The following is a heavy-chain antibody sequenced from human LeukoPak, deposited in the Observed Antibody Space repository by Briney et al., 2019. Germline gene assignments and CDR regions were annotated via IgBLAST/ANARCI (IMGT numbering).Heavy chain of an antibody. CDR2: INTNSGGA. CDR1: GYTFTSYY. Sequence: GASVKVSCKASGYTFTSYYMHWVRQAPGQGLEWMGWINTNSGGAIYSQKFQGRITMTRDPSITTAYMELSSLKSDDTAVYYCARDYSTSSWDDWGQGTLVTVSS. CDR3: ARDYSTSSWDD. V-gene: IGHV1-2*02. D-gene: IGHD2-2*01. J-gene: IGHJ4*02.